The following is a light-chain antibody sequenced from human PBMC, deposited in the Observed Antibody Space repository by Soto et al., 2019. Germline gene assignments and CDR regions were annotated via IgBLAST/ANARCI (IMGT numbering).Light chain of an antibody. Sequence: QSVLTQPASVSGSPGQSITISCTGTSSDADAYNYVSWYQQHPGKAPKLMLFEVSNRPSGVSNRFSGSKSGNTASLTISGLQAEDEANYSCSSYTSSSTLVIFGGGTQLTVL. CDR1: SSDADAYNY. J-gene: IGLJ2*01. CDR2: EVS. V-gene: IGLV2-14*01. CDR3: SSYTSSSTLVI.